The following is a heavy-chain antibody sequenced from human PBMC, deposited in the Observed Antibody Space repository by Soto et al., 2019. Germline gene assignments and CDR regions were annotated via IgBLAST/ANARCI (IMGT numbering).Heavy chain of an antibody. Sequence: QGQLVQAGAEVKKPGSSVRISCRASGGTFSNDAVSWVRQAPGQGLQWMGAIIPIFGTTYHAQKFQGRLTITADESTATASMDLRSVTAEDAAVYYCATGLRTGNYGMDVWGQGTAVTVSS. V-gene: IGHV1-69*01. D-gene: IGHD3-10*01. J-gene: IGHJ6*02. CDR3: ATGLRTGNYGMDV. CDR2: IIPIFGTT. CDR1: GGTFSNDA.